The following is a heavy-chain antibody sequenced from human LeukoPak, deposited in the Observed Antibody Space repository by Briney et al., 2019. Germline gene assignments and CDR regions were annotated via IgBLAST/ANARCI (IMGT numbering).Heavy chain of an antibody. V-gene: IGHV3-30-3*01. D-gene: IGHD3-9*01. CDR2: ISYDGSNK. J-gene: IGHJ6*04. CDR1: GFTFSSYA. CDR3: ARGRGAGYDILTGFGYAMDV. Sequence: GKSLRLSCAASGFTFSSYAIHWVRQAPGKGLEWVAVISYDGSNKYYADSVKGRFTISRDNSKNTLYLQMNSLRAEDTAVYYCARGRGAGYDILTGFGYAMDVWGKGTTVTVSS.